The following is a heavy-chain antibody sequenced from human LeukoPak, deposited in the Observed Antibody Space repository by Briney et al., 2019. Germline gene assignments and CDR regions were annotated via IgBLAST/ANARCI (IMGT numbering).Heavy chain of an antibody. CDR3: ASNSLRFLEWTLRGWFDP. D-gene: IGHD3-3*01. V-gene: IGHV1-18*01. J-gene: IGHJ5*02. CDR2: ISAYNGNT. CDR1: VYTFTSYG. Sequence: ASVKVSFKSSVYTFTSYGISWLRKSAGQGLEWMGWISAYNGNTNYAQKLQGRVTMTTDTSTSTAYVELRSLRSDHTAVYYCASNSLRFLEWTLRGWFDPWGQGTLVTVSS.